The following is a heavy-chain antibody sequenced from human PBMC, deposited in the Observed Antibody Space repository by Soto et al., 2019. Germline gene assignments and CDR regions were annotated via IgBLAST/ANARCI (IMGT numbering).Heavy chain of an antibody. Sequence: QVQLVQSGAEVKRPGSSVKVSCKASGDTFTFYSINWVRQAPGLGLGWMGRINPILSMSNYAQRFQGRVMMTADKSTSTAYMELSSLRSEDTAIYYCASSYGSGYRAFDYWGQGALVTVSS. CDR3: ASSYGSGYRAFDY. D-gene: IGHD3-10*01. CDR1: GDTFTFYS. CDR2: INPILSMS. V-gene: IGHV1-69*02. J-gene: IGHJ4*02.